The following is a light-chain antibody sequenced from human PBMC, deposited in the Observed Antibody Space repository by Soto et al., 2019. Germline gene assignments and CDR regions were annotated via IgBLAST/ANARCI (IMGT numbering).Light chain of an antibody. J-gene: IGLJ3*02. CDR1: NNDVGAYNY. CDR2: EVN. CDR3: ASYTISSTRV. Sequence: QSVLTQPASVSGSPGQSITISCTGSNNDVGAYNYVSWYQQHPGKAPKLIIYEVNNQPSGVSHRFSGSKSGNTASLTISGLQADDEADYYCASYTISSTRVFGGGTNLTVL. V-gene: IGLV2-14*01.